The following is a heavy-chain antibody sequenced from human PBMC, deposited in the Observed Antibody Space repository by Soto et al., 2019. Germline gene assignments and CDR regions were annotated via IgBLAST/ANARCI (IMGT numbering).Heavy chain of an antibody. D-gene: IGHD2-15*01. CDR3: ARAVVVVGPYYFDY. CDR2: IYYSGST. J-gene: IGHJ4*02. CDR1: GGSISSGGYY. Sequence: PSETLSLTCTVSGGSISSGGYYWSWIRQHPGKGLEWIGYIYYSGSTYYNPSLKSRVTISVDTSKNQFSLKLSSVTAADTAVYYCARAVVVVGPYYFDYWGQGTLVTVSS. V-gene: IGHV4-31*03.